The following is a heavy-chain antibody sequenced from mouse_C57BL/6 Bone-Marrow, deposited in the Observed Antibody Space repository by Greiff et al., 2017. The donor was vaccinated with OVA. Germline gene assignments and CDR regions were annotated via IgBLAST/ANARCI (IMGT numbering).Heavy chain of an antibody. Sequence: EVQLQQSGPELVKPGASVKISCKASGYTFTDYYMNWVKQSHGKSLEWIGDINPNNGGTSYNQKFKGKATLTVDKSSSTAYMELRSLTSEASAVYYCARGDYGSSYWYFDVWGTGTTVTVSS. CDR2: INPNNGGT. CDR3: ARGDYGSSYWYFDV. J-gene: IGHJ1*03. D-gene: IGHD1-1*01. V-gene: IGHV1-26*01. CDR1: GYTFTDYY.